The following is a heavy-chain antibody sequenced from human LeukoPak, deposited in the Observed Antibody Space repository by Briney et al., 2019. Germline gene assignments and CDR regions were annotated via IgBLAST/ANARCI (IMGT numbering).Heavy chain of an antibody. CDR1: GYTFTSYY. V-gene: IGHV1-46*01. CDR3: ARAVATGWFDP. Sequence: ASVKVSCKASGYTFTSYYMHWVRQAPGQGLEWMGIINPSGGGTNYAQKFQGRVTMTRGTSTSTVYMELSSLRSEDTAVYHCARAVATGWFDPWGQGTLVTVSS. CDR2: INPSGGGT. J-gene: IGHJ5*02. D-gene: IGHD5-12*01.